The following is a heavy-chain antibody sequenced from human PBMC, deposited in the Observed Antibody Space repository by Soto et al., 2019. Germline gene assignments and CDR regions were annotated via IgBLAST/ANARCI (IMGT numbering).Heavy chain of an antibody. V-gene: IGHV1-69*13. CDR2: IIPIFGTA. Sequence: SMKVSCKASGGTFSSYAISWVRQAPGQGLEWMGGIIPIFGTANYAQKFQGRVTITADESTSTAYVELSSLRSEDTAVYYCACSCITIFGVVSGYYGMDVWGQGTTVTVSS. J-gene: IGHJ6*02. CDR3: ACSCITIFGVVSGYYGMDV. D-gene: IGHD3-3*01. CDR1: GGTFSSYA.